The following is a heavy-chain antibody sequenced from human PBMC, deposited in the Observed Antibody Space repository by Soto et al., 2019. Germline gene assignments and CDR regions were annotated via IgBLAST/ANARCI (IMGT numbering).Heavy chain of an antibody. Sequence: SEALSLTCTVSGGSISSSSYYWGWIRQPPGKGLEWIGSIYYSGSTYYNPSLKSRVTISVDTSKNQFSLKLSSVTAADTAVYYCARQDYDFWSGYLYYFDSWGQGNLVTVSS. CDR3: ARQDYDFWSGYLYYFDS. J-gene: IGHJ4*02. D-gene: IGHD3-3*01. V-gene: IGHV4-39*01. CDR2: IYYSGST. CDR1: GGSISSSSYY.